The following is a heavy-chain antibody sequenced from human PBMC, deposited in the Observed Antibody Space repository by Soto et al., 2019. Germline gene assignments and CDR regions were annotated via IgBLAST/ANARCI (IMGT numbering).Heavy chain of an antibody. V-gene: IGHV4-4*02. CDR1: SGSISSGNW. CDR3: VRNGGYDFDF. CDR2: ISRSGNT. Sequence: QVQLQESGPGLVKPSETLSLTCAVSSGSISSGNWWSWVRQSPGKGLEWIGEISRSGNTNYRPSLKSRVTISVDKSKNQCSLKMNSVTAADTVVYYCVRNGGYDFDFWGQGTLVTVSS. J-gene: IGHJ4*02. D-gene: IGHD5-12*01.